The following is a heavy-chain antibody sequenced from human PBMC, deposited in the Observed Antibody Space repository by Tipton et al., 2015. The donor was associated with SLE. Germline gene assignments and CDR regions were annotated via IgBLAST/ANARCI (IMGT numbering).Heavy chain of an antibody. J-gene: IGHJ4*02. D-gene: IGHD1-26*01. V-gene: IGHV3-33*01. Sequence: PLRLSCVASGFTFNVYSMHWVRQAPGKGLEWVALIFYDGSNEFYADSVKGRFTISRDDSKKTLYLQMNSVTAEDTAVYYCARDGPSGSYGYWGQGTLVTVSS. CDR2: IFYDGSNE. CDR1: GFTFNVYS. CDR3: ARDGPSGSYGY.